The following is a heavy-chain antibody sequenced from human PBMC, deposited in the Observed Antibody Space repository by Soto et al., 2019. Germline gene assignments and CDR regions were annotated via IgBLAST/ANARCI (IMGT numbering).Heavy chain of an antibody. D-gene: IGHD6-19*01. V-gene: IGHV3-23*01. Sequence: EVQLLESGGGLVQPGGSLRLSCAASGFTFNSYAMSWVRQAPGKGLEWVSAISGSGGSTYYADSVKGRFTISRDNSKNTLNLQMNSLRAEDTAVYYCGNGGGDYSSGWYGAFDIWGQGTMVTVSS. CDR1: GFTFNSYA. CDR3: GNGGGDYSSGWYGAFDI. CDR2: ISGSGGST. J-gene: IGHJ3*02.